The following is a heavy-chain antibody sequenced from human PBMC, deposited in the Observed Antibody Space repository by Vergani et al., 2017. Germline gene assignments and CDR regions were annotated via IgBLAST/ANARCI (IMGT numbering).Heavy chain of an antibody. CDR1: GYTFTSYG. CDR3: ARGNIVATIFVLLPFDC. CDR2: INPNSGGT. Sequence: QVQLVQSGAEVKKPGASVKVSCKASGYTFTSYGISWVRQAPGQGLEWMGWINPNSGGTNYAQKFQGRVTMTRDTSISTAYMELSRLRSDDTAVYYCARGNIVATIFVLLPFDCWGQGTLVTVSS. D-gene: IGHD5-12*01. J-gene: IGHJ4*02. V-gene: IGHV1-2*02.